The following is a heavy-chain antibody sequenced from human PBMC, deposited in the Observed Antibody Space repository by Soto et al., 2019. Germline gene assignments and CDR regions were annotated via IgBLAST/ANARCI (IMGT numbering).Heavy chain of an antibody. V-gene: IGHV3-48*02. D-gene: IGHD3-3*01. CDR2: ISSDETIV. Sequence: GGSLRLCCEGVGYTFRGYGMIWVRQAPGKGLECVSYISSDETIVNYADSVKGRFTISRDSAKNSLFLQMNSLRDEDTAVYYCVRGGGEGTTWGYYWGQGAQVTVSS. CDR1: GYTFRGYG. CDR3: VRGGGEGTTWGYY. J-gene: IGHJ4*02.